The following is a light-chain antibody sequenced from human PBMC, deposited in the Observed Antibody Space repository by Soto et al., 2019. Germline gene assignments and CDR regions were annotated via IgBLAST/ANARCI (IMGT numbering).Light chain of an antibody. Sequence: QSVLTQPPSISGAPGQRVTISCTGSSSNIGAGYDVHWYQQLPGTAPKLLIYGNTNRPSGVPDRFSGSKSGTSVSLAITGLQAEDEADYYCQSYDSSVSAVVFGGGTKVTVL. CDR2: GNT. V-gene: IGLV1-40*01. CDR3: QSYDSSVSAVV. CDR1: SSNIGAGYD. J-gene: IGLJ2*01.